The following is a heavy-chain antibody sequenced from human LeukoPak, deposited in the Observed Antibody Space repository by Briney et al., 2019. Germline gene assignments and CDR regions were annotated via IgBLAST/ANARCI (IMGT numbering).Heavy chain of an antibody. Sequence: PGGSLRLSCAGSRFTFSNYSINWVRQAPGKGLEWVSSISPSSHYIYYADSVRGRFTISRDNARNSLYLQMNSLRDEDTAVYYCARDRHTAMVYYYYYMDVWGTGTTVTVSS. V-gene: IGHV3-21*04. CDR3: ARDRHTAMVYYYYYMDV. D-gene: IGHD5-18*01. CDR1: RFTFSNYS. J-gene: IGHJ6*03. CDR2: ISPSSHYI.